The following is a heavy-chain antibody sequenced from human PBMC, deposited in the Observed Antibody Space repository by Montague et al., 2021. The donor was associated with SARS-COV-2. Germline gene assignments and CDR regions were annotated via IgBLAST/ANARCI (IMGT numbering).Heavy chain of an antibody. CDR1: GDSISGSY. Sequence: SETLSLTCTVSGDSISGSYWSWIRQPPGKGLEWIGYIYYSGSTNYNPSLKSRLTMSVDTSKKQFSLKLSSVTAADTAVYYCARGVVAATYSFDYWGQGTLVAVSS. J-gene: IGHJ4*02. CDR2: IYYSGST. CDR3: ARGVVAATYSFDY. V-gene: IGHV4-59*13. D-gene: IGHD2-15*01.